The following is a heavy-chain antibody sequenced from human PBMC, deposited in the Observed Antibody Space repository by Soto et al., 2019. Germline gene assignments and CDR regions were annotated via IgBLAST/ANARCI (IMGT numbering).Heavy chain of an antibody. J-gene: IGHJ4*02. Sequence: QVQLVQSGAEVKKPGASVKVSCKASGYTFTSYAMHWARQAPGQRLEWMGWINAGNGNTKYSQKFQGRVTITRDTSASTAYMELSSLRSEDTAVYYCASDANYDILTGTGYFDYWGQGTLVTVSS. CDR2: INAGNGNT. D-gene: IGHD3-9*01. CDR1: GYTFTSYA. CDR3: ASDANYDILTGTGYFDY. V-gene: IGHV1-3*01.